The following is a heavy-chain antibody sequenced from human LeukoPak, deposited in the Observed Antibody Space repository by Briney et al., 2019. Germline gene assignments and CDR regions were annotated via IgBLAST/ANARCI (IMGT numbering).Heavy chain of an antibody. J-gene: IGHJ4*02. CDR2: ISGSGGST. V-gene: IGHV3-23*01. CDR1: GFTFSRYA. Sequence: GGSLRLSCAASGFTFSRYAMIWVRQAPGKGLEWVSAISGSGGSTYYADSVKGRFTISRDNSKNTLYLQMNSLIAEDTAVYYCAKTPDFTGSSSSWYKDWGQGTLVTVSS. CDR3: AKTPDFTGSSSSWYKD. D-gene: IGHD6-13*01.